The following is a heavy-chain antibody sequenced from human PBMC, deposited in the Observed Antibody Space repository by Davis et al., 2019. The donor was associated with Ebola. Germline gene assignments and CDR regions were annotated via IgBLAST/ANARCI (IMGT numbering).Heavy chain of an antibody. CDR3: ARVNYYYGMDV. V-gene: IGHV3-30*03. J-gene: IGHJ6*02. Sequence: GGSLRLSCAASGFTFSSYGMHWVRQAPGKGLEWVAVISYDGSNKYYADSVKGRFTISRDNAKNSLYLQMNSLRAEDTAVYYCARVNYYYGMDVWGQGTTVTVSS. CDR1: GFTFSSYG. CDR2: ISYDGSNK.